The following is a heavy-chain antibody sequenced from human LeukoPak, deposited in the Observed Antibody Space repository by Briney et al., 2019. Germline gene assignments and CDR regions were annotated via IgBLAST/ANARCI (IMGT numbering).Heavy chain of an antibody. D-gene: IGHD2-21*02. CDR2: IYTSGST. Sequence: NPSETLSLTCTVTDGSISSGRYYWSWIRKPAGKGLEWIVRIYTSGSTNYNPSLKSRVTISVDTSKNQFSLKLSSVTAADTAVYYCARGDYVYCGGDCSGGFDYWGQGTLVTVSS. CDR1: DGSISSGRYY. CDR3: ARGDYVYCGGDCSGGFDY. V-gene: IGHV4-61*02. J-gene: IGHJ4*02.